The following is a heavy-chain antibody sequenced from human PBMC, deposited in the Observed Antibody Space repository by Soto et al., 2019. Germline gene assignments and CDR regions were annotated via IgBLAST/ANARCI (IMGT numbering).Heavy chain of an antibody. V-gene: IGHV5-51*01. CDR3: SKFIYSISGRFRPL. J-gene: IGHJ6*02. D-gene: IGHD3-3*02. CDR2: IYPIDSRT. CDR1: GYNSADYW. Sequence: LAQSLVLSCESSGYNSADYWICWVRQVPGKVQEWVAIIYPIDSRTIYMPSFQGEVTISADKSSSTAYVQWSILKASDTAIYFCSKFIYSISGRFRPLWGQSTTVTVS.